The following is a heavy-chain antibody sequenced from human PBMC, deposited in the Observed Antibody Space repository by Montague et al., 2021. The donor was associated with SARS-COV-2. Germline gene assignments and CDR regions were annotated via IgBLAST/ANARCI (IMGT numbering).Heavy chain of an antibody. CDR3: ARDSLTLDAFDI. J-gene: IGHJ3*02. CDR1: GGSISSYY. V-gene: IGHV4-59*12. D-gene: IGHD3-9*01. Sequence: SETLSLTCTVSGGSISSYYWSWIRQPPGKGLEWIGYIYYSGSTNYNPSLKSRVTISVDTSKNQLSLKLSSVTAADTAVYYCARDSLTLDAFDIWGQGTMVTVSS. CDR2: IYYSGST.